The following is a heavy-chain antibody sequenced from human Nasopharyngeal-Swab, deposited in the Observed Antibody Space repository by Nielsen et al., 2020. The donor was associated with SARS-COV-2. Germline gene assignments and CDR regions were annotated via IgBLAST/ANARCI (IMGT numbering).Heavy chain of an antibody. CDR2: ISYDGSNK. J-gene: IGHJ4*02. CDR1: GFTFSSYA. V-gene: IGHV3-30*04. D-gene: IGHD3-10*01. Sequence: GESLKISCAASGFTFSSYAMHWVRQAPGKGLEWVAVISYDGSNKYYADSVKGRFTISRDNSKNTLYLQMNSLRAEDTAVYYCARGLLWFGGNFNFDYWGQGTPVTVSS. CDR3: ARGLLWFGGNFNFDY.